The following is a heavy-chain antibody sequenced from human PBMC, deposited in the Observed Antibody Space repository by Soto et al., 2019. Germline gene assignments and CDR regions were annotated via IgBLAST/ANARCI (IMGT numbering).Heavy chain of an antibody. D-gene: IGHD6-13*01. CDR2: MNPNSGNT. CDR3: ARERSAGGAGWFDP. V-gene: IGHV1-8*01. Sequence: QVQLVQSGAEVKKPGSSVKVSCKASGYTFTSYDINWVRQATGQRLEWLGWMNPNSGNTDYAQKFQGTVTMARNNSISTAYMELSSLRSEESAVYYCARERSAGGAGWFDPWGQGTLVTVSS. J-gene: IGHJ5*02. CDR1: GYTFTSYD.